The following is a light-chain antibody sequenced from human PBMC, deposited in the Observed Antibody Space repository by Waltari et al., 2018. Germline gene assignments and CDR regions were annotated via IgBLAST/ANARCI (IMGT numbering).Light chain of an antibody. CDR1: RGHSSTV. V-gene: IGLV4-69*01. CDR3: QTGGHGTWV. Sequence: QLVLTQSPSASASLGASVKLTCTLSRGHSSTVIAWHPQQPEKGPRYLMKVNSDASHSKGDEIPDRFSGSSSGAERYLTISSLQSEDEADYYCQTGGHGTWVFGGGTKLTVL. CDR2: VNSDASH. J-gene: IGLJ3*02.